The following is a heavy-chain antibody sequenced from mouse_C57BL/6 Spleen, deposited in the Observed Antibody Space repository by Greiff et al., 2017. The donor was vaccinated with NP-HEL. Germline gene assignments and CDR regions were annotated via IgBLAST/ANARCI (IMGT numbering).Heavy chain of an antibody. J-gene: IGHJ4*01. CDR1: GFSLTSYA. V-gene: IGHV2-9-1*01. Sequence: VQVVESGPGLVAPSQSLSITCTVSGFSLTSYAISWVRQPPGKGLEWLGVIWTGGGTNYNSALKSRLSISKDNSKSQVFLKMNSLQTDDTARYYCARGGYDVGGYAMDYWGQGTSVTVSS. CDR3: ARGGYDVGGYAMDY. D-gene: IGHD2-2*01. CDR2: IWTGGGT.